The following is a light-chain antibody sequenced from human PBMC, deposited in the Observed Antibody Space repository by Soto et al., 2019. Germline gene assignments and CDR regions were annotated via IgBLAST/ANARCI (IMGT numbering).Light chain of an antibody. J-gene: IGLJ2*01. CDR3: QSYDRSLSGRVV. CDR2: GNS. CDR1: NSNIGAGFD. V-gene: IGLV1-40*01. Sequence: QSVLTQPPSVSGAPGQRVTISCTGSNSNIGAGFDVHWYQDLPGTAPKLLIYGNSNRPSGVPDRFSGSKSGTSASLAITGLQAEDEADYYCQSYDRSLSGRVVFGGGTKLTVL.